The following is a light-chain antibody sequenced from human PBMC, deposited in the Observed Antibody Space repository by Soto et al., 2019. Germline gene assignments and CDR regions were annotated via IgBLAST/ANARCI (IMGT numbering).Light chain of an antibody. CDR3: QQIYSVPLT. V-gene: IGKV1-39*01. Sequence: DIQMTQSPSSLSASVGDRVTITRRASQSISIYLNWYQQKPGKAPKLLIYAASSLRSGDPSRLSGSGSGTDFTLTISSLQPEDFATYYCQQIYSVPLTFGGGTKVELK. CDR2: AAS. CDR1: QSISIY. J-gene: IGKJ4*01.